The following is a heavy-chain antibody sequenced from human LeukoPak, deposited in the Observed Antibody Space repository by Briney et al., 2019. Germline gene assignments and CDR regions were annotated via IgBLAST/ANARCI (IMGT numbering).Heavy chain of an antibody. D-gene: IGHD3-10*01. Sequence: PSETLSLTCAVYGGSFSSYCWSWIRQPPGKGLEWIAEIYHDGNTNYNPSLKSRVTISVDTSNNHFSLKLSSVTAADTAVYYCARDSPYYYGSGSAAYYMDVWGKGTTVTISS. CDR3: ARDSPYYYGSGSAAYYMDV. V-gene: IGHV4-34*01. J-gene: IGHJ6*03. CDR1: GGSFSSYC. CDR2: IYHDGNT.